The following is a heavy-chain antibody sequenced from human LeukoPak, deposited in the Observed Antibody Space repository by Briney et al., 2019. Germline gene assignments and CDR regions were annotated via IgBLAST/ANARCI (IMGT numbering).Heavy chain of an antibody. CDR2: IIPIFGTA. CDR3: AKVIIAVHGYNLGPIDS. Sequence: SVKVSCKAPGGTFSSYAISWVRQAPGQGLEWMGGIIPIFGTANYAQKFQGRVTITADESTSTAYMELSSLRSEDTAIYYCAKVIIAVHGYNLGPIDSWGQGTLVTVSS. J-gene: IGHJ5*01. D-gene: IGHD5-24*01. V-gene: IGHV1-69*13. CDR1: GGTFSSYA.